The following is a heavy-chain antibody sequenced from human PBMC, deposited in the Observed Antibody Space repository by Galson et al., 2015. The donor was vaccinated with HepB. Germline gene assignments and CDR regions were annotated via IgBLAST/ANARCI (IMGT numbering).Heavy chain of an antibody. D-gene: IGHD3-3*01. Sequence: SVKVSCKASGYTFTGYYMHWVRLAPGQGLEWMGWINPNSGGTNYAQKFQGRVTMTRDTSISTAYVELSRLRSDDTAIYYCARDFGPKANYHYYYGVDVWGQGTTVTVS. CDR2: INPNSGGT. V-gene: IGHV1-2*02. CDR3: ARDFGPKANYHYYYGVDV. J-gene: IGHJ6*02. CDR1: GYTFTGYY.